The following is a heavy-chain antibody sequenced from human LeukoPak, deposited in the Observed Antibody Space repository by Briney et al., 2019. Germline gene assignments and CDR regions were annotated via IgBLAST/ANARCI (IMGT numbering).Heavy chain of an antibody. V-gene: IGHV4-59*12. D-gene: IGHD3-3*01. CDR1: GVSISSYY. CDR2: IYYSGST. CDR3: ARVLWNSDGVTVDY. Sequence: SETLSLTCTVSGVSISSYYWSWIRQPPGKGLEWIGYIYYSGSTSYNPSLKSRVTISIDRSKNQFSLNLSSVTAADTAMYYCARVLWNSDGVTVDYWGQGTLVTVSS. J-gene: IGHJ4*02.